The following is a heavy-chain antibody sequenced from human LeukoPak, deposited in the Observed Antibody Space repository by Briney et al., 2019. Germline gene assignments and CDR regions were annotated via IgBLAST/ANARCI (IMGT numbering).Heavy chain of an antibody. D-gene: IGHD6-19*01. CDR3: ARDLYGSGWYEVCDY. Sequence: PGGSRRLSCAASGFTFSSYAMHWVRQAPGKGLEWVAVISYDGSNKYYADSVKGRFTISRDNSKNTLYLQMNSLRAEDTAVYYCARDLYGSGWYEVCDYWGQGTLVTVSS. CDR1: GFTFSSYA. J-gene: IGHJ4*02. V-gene: IGHV3-30-3*01. CDR2: ISYDGSNK.